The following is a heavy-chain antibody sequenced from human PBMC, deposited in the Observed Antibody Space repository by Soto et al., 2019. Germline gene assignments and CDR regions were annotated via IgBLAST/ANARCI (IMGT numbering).Heavy chain of an antibody. D-gene: IGHD3-10*01. CDR3: TRDGAPDYYGSRSYLSWFDP. CDR1: GFTFSSYW. V-gene: IGHV3-74*01. CDR2: INSDGSTT. Sequence: PGGSLRLSCAASGFTFSSYWMHWVRQAPGKGLVWVSHINSDGSTTSYADSVKGRFTISRDNAKNTLYLQMNSLRAEDTAVYFCTRDGAPDYYGSRSYLSWFDPWGQGTLVTVSS. J-gene: IGHJ5*02.